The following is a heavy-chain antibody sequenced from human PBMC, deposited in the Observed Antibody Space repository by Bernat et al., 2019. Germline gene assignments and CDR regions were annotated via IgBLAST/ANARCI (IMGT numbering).Heavy chain of an antibody. CDR1: GVNFIDSW. Sequence: EGYLEESGGGLAKPGESLRLSCVVSGVNFIDSWMNWVRQAPGKGLEWVGRIKNKRDGGTSDYAAPVKGRFIISRDDSTNTVYLQMNSLKSEDTGVYYCATDWWYCLSYWGRGTLVTVSS. CDR3: ATDWWYCLSY. J-gene: IGHJ4*02. D-gene: IGHD2-15*01. CDR2: IKNKRDGGTS. V-gene: IGHV3-15*07.